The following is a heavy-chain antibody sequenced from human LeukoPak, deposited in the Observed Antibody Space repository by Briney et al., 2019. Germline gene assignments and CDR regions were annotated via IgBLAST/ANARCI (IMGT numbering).Heavy chain of an antibody. CDR3: ARDPSPFYGDYGY. V-gene: IGHV3-66*01. J-gene: IGHJ4*02. CDR2: MYSGGAT. Sequence: GGSLRLSCAASGVTVSSSYMSWVRQAPGQGLEWVSIMYSGGATDYADSVKGRFTISRDNSKNTLYLQMTSLRAEDTAVYYCARDPSPFYGDYGYWGQGTMVIVSS. CDR1: GVTVSSSY. D-gene: IGHD4-17*01.